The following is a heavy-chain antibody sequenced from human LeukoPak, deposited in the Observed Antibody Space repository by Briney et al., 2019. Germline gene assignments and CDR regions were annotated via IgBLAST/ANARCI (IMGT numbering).Heavy chain of an antibody. J-gene: IGHJ4*02. D-gene: IGHD3-22*01. Sequence: GGSLRLSCAASGFTFSSYAMHWVRQAPGKGLEWVAVISYDGSNKYYADSVKGRFTISRDNSKNTLYLQMNSLRAGDTAVYYCARDLYYYDSSGTLYYWGQGTLVTVSS. CDR2: ISYDGSNK. CDR3: ARDLYYYDSSGTLYY. V-gene: IGHV3-30-3*01. CDR1: GFTFSSYA.